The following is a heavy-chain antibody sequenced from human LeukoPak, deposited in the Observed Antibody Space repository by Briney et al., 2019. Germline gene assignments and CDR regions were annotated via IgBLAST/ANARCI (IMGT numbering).Heavy chain of an antibody. Sequence: GGSLRLSCAASGFTFDDFGMSWVRQAPGKGLEFVSGISRDGGSTHYADSAKGRFTISRDNSRNTLYLQMNSLRAEDTAVYYCVKTPSSFRTFDYWGQGTLVTVSS. V-gene: IGHV3-64D*06. CDR2: ISRDGGST. CDR3: VKTPSSFRTFDY. J-gene: IGHJ4*02. D-gene: IGHD2/OR15-2a*01. CDR1: GFTFDDFG.